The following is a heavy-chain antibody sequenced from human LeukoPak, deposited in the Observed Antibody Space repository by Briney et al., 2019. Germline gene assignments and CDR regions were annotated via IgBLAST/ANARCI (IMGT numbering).Heavy chain of an antibody. Sequence: GASVKVSCTASGYTFTSYDINWVRQATGQGLEWMGWMNPNSGNTGYAQKFQGRVTMTRNTSISTAYMELSSLGSEDTAVYYCARGNRPRGLGYYYGMDVWGQGTTVTVSS. CDR2: MNPNSGNT. D-gene: IGHD1-14*01. CDR1: GYTFTSYD. J-gene: IGHJ6*02. V-gene: IGHV1-8*01. CDR3: ARGNRPRGLGYYYGMDV.